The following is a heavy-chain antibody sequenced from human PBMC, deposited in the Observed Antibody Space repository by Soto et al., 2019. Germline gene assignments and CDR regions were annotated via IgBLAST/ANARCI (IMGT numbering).Heavy chain of an antibody. D-gene: IGHD6-13*01. CDR1: GGSISSGGYY. Sequence: SETLSLTCTVSGGSISSGGYYWSWIRQHPGKGLEWIGYIYYSGSTYYNPSLKSRVTISVDTSKNQFSLKLSSVTAADTAVYYCARGPYSSSWYWFDPWGQGTLDTVSS. CDR3: ARGPYSSSWYWFDP. CDR2: IYYSGST. V-gene: IGHV4-31*03. J-gene: IGHJ5*02.